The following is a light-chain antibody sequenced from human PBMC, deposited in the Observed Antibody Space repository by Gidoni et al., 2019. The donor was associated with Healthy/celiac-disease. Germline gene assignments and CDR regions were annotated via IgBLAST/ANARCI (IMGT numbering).Light chain of an antibody. Sequence: QSALPQPPSVSGSPGQSVTISCTGTISDVGSYNRVTWYQQPPGTAPKLKIYEVSNRPSGVPDRFSGSKSGNTASLTISGLQAEDEADYYCSSYTSSARVFGTGTKVTVL. CDR2: EVS. CDR1: ISDVGSYNR. J-gene: IGLJ1*01. CDR3: SSYTSSARV. V-gene: IGLV2-18*02.